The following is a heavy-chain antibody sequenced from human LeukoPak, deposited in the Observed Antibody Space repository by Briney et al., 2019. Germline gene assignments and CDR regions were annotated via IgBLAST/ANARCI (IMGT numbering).Heavy chain of an antibody. V-gene: IGHV4-34*01. CDR2: INHSGST. Sequence: PSETLSLTCAVYGGSFSGYYWSWIRQPPGKGLEWIGEINHSGSTNYNPSLKSRVTISVDTSKNQFSLKLSSVTAADTAVYHCARGRSSWGQGTLVTVSS. J-gene: IGHJ4*02. CDR3: ARGRSS. CDR1: GGSFSGYY.